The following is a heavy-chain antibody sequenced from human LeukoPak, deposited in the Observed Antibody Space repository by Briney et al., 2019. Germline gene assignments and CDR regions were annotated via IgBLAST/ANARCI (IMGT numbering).Heavy chain of an antibody. D-gene: IGHD6-13*01. CDR1: GFTFSTYA. Sequence: PGGSLRLSCAASGFTFSTYAMSWVRQAPGKGLEWVSAISGSGGGTYYADSVKGRFTISRDNSRNTLYLQMNSLRAEDTAVYYCAKDGGEAISSSWYYWGQGALVTVSS. CDR2: ISGSGGGT. J-gene: IGHJ4*02. CDR3: AKDGGEAISSSWYY. V-gene: IGHV3-23*01.